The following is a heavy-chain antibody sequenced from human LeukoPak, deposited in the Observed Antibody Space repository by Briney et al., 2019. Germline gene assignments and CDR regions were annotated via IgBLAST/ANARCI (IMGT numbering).Heavy chain of an antibody. J-gene: IGHJ6*03. CDR2: ISAYNGNT. CDR3: ATYSTSCIQWRYYYYYMDV. Sequence: ASVKVSCKASGYTFTSYGISWVRQAPGQGLEWMGWISAYNGNTNYAQKLQGRVTMTTDTSTSTAYMELRRLRSDDTAVYYCATYSTSCIQWRYYYYYMDVWGKGTTVTVS. V-gene: IGHV1-18*01. D-gene: IGHD2-2*01. CDR1: GYTFTSYG.